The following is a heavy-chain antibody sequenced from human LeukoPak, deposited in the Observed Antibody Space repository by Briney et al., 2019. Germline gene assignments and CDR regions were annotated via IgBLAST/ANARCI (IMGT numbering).Heavy chain of an antibody. CDR3: AREDYGATRFYCMDV. J-gene: IGHJ6*02. CDR2: ISVYNGNT. V-gene: IGHV1-18*01. Sequence: HRASVKVSCKASGYTLSSYGISWVRQAPGQGLEWMGWISVYNGNTNYAQKFQGRVTMTSDTSTNTAYMELRSLRSVDTAVYYCAREDYGATRFYCMDVWGQGTTVTVSS. D-gene: IGHD1-26*01. CDR1: GYTLSSYG.